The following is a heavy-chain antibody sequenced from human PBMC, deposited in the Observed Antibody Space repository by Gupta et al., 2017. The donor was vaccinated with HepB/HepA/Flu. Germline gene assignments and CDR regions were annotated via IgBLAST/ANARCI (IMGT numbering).Heavy chain of an antibody. J-gene: IGHJ4*02. V-gene: IGHV4-39*01. CDR2: IHYSGTT. D-gene: IGHD4-11*01. Sequence: QLQLQESGPGLVKPSETLSLTCNVSGGSISSSSYYWVWIRQPPGKGLEWIGSIHYSGTTYYNPSLQSRVTISVDTSKNQFSLKVISVTAADTAVYYCARQDSNYMVAIDYWGQGTLVTVSS. CDR3: ARQDSNYMVAIDY. CDR1: GGSISSSSYY.